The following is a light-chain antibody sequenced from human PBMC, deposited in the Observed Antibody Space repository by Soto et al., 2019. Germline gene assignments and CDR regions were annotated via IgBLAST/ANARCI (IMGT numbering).Light chain of an antibody. CDR1: SSDVGGYDY. Sequence: QSALTQPPSASGSPGQSVTISCTGTSSDVGGYDYVSWYQQHPGKAPKLMIYEVTIRPSGVPDRFSGSKSGNTASLTISGLQAEDEADYYCCSYIGHYIYVFGTGTKLTVL. CDR3: CSYIGHYIYV. J-gene: IGLJ1*01. CDR2: EVT. V-gene: IGLV2-8*01.